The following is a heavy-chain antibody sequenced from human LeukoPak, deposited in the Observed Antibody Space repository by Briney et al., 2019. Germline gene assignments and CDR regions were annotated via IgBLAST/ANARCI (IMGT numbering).Heavy chain of an antibody. Sequence: SVKVSCMASAGTFNSHVINWVRQAPGQGLDWMGEIIPIFGTPNYKQKLQGRDTITADESTSTAYMELSSLRSEDTAVYYCATGYGSWGQGTLVTVSS. D-gene: IGHD3-10*01. CDR3: ATGYGS. V-gene: IGHV1-69*13. J-gene: IGHJ4*02. CDR2: IIPIFGTP. CDR1: AGTFNSHV.